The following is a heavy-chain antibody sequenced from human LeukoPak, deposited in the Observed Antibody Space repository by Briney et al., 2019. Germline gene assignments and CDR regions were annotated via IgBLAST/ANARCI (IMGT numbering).Heavy chain of an antibody. D-gene: IGHD4-17*01. V-gene: IGHV4-30-4*01. CDR3: ARAREGGDYAFDY. CDR2: IYYSGST. CDR1: GGSISSGGYY. J-gene: IGHJ4*02. Sequence: SETLSLTCTVSGGSISSGGYYWSWIRQPPGKGLEWIGYIYYSGSTYYNPSLKSRVTISVDTSKNQFSLKLSSVTAADTAVYYCARAREGGDYAFDYWGQGTLVTVSS.